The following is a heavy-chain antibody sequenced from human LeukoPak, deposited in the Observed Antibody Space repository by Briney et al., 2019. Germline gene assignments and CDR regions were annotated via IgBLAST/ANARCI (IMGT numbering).Heavy chain of an antibody. Sequence: PGGSLRLSCAASGFTFSSHWMHWVRQAPGKGLVWVSRINSDESSTNYADSVKGRFTISRDNAKSTLYLQMNSLRGEDTAVYYCARLNWKPPYYYYGMDVWGQGTTVTVSS. CDR3: ARLNWKPPYYYYGMDV. J-gene: IGHJ6*02. D-gene: IGHD1-20*01. CDR1: GFTFSSHW. CDR2: INSDESST. V-gene: IGHV3-74*01.